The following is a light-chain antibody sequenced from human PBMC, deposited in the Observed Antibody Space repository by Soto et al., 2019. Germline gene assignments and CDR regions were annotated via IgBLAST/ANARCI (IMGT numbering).Light chain of an antibody. CDR3: QQYGSSSPWT. CDR2: KES. V-gene: IGKV1-5*03. J-gene: IGKJ1*01. CDR1: QSISSW. Sequence: DIQMTQSPSTLSASVGDRVTITCRASQSISSWLAWYQQKPGRAPKLLIYKESILETGVPSRFSGSGSGTEFTLIISSLQHDDFASYYCQQYGSSSPWTFGQGNKVEIK.